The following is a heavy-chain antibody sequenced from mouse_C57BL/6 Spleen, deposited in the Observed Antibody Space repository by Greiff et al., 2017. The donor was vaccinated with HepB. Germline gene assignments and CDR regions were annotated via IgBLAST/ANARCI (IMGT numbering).Heavy chain of an antibody. D-gene: IGHD4-1*01. CDR2: INPNNGGT. V-gene: IGHV1-26*01. Sequence: EVQLQQSGPELVKPGASVKISCKASGYTFTDYYMNWVKQSHGKSLEWIGDINPNNGGTSYNQKFKGKATLTVDKSSSTAYMELRSLTSEDSAVYYCAREGNWPFAYWGQGTLVTVSA. CDR3: AREGNWPFAY. J-gene: IGHJ3*01. CDR1: GYTFTDYY.